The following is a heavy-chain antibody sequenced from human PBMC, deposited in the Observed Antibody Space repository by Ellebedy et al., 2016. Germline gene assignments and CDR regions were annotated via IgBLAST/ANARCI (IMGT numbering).Heavy chain of an antibody. J-gene: IGHJ4*02. Sequence: ASVKVSCKASGYTLSSYTMHWVRQAPGQSLEWMGRINAGDGNTRYSDKFQGRVTITRDTSASTAYMELSSLRSEDTAVYYCVREEAAMTRFDYWGQGTLVTVSS. D-gene: IGHD5-18*01. V-gene: IGHV1-3*01. CDR3: VREEAAMTRFDY. CDR2: INAGDGNT. CDR1: GYTLSSYT.